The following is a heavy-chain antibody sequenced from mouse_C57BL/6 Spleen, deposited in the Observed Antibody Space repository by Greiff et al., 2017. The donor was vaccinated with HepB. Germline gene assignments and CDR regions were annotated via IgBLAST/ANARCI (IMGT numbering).Heavy chain of an antibody. CDR3: ARARGQNWYWYFDV. Sequence: VKLVESGAELVKPGASVKLSCKASGYTFTSYWMHWVKQRPGRGLEWIGRIDPNSGGTKYNEKFKSKATLTVDKPSSTAYMQLSSLTSEDSAVYYCARARGQNWYWYFDVWGTGTTVTVSS. V-gene: IGHV1-72*01. CDR2: IDPNSGGT. D-gene: IGHD4-1*01. J-gene: IGHJ1*03. CDR1: GYTFTSYW.